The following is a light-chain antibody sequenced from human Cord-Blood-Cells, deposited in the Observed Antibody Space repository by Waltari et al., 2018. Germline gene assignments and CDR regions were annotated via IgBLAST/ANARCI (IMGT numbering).Light chain of an antibody. CDR2: GGS. J-gene: IGKJ5*01. CDR3: QQYNNWTPST. V-gene: IGKV3-15*01. CDR1: QSVSSN. Sequence: EIVMPQSPATLSVSPGERATLSCRASQSVSSNLAWYQQKPGQSPGPLSYGGSTRATAIPARFSGSGSETEFTHTISSQQCEDFAVDYCQQYNNWTPSTSGQGTRLEIK.